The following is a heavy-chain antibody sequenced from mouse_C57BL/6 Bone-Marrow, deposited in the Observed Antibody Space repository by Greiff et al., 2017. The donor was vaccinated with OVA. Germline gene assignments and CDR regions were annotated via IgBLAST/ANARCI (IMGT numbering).Heavy chain of an antibody. CDR2: IYPSNGGT. Sequence: EVQLQQPGPELVMPGASVKLSCKASGYTFTDYYMDWVKQSPGQSLEWIGDIYPSNGGTNYNQKFKGKATLTVDKSSSTAYMQLRSLTSEYAAVYDCEREGDGSRFYDGCQGTTLTVTS. CDR3: EREGDGSRFYD. CDR1: GYTFTDYY. J-gene: IGHJ2*01. V-gene: IGHV1-34*02. D-gene: IGHD1-1*01.